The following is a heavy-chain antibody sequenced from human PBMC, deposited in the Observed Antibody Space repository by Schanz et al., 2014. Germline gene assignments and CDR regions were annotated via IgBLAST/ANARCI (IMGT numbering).Heavy chain of an antibody. V-gene: IGHV3-23*01. CDR1: GFTFSSYA. Sequence: EVQLLESGGGLVQPGGSLRLSCAASGFTFSSYAMSWVRQAPGKGLEWVSAITDSGGSTYYADSVKGRFTISRDNSKTTLYLQMNSLRAEDSAVYYCAKVGPYSGSLGAFDIWGQGTMVTVSS. CDR3: AKVGPYSGSLGAFDI. CDR2: ITDSGGST. J-gene: IGHJ3*02. D-gene: IGHD1-26*01.